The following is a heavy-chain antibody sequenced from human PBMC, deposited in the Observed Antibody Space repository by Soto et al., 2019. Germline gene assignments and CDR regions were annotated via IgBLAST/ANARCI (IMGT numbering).Heavy chain of an antibody. J-gene: IGHJ4*02. CDR2: SYHRGTA. D-gene: IGHD6-6*01. CDR1: GGSISSGGYS. Sequence: SETLSLPCAVSGGSISSGGYSWSWIRRPPGKGLGWIGYSYHRGTASYTPPLKSRVTISVDRSKNQFSLKLSSVTAADTAVYYCARVVARYSSSSRAYYFDYWGQGTLVTVSS. V-gene: IGHV4-30-2*01. CDR3: ARVVARYSSSSRAYYFDY.